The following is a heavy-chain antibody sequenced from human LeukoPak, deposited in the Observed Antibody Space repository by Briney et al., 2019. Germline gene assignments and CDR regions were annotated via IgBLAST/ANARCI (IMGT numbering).Heavy chain of an antibody. D-gene: IGHD1-26*01. CDR3: ARDRVGTTRDFDY. Sequence: TGGSLRLSCAASGFTFSTYAVNWVRQAPGKGLEWVANIMQDGGERYYTDSVKGRFAISRDNAKNLLYLQMNSLRVEDTAVYFCARDRVGTTRDFDYWGQGALVTVSS. CDR1: GFTFSTYA. J-gene: IGHJ4*02. V-gene: IGHV3-7*01. CDR2: IMQDGGER.